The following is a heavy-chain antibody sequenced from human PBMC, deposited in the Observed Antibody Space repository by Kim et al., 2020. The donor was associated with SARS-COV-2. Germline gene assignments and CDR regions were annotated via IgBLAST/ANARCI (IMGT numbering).Heavy chain of an antibody. D-gene: IGHD3-10*01. J-gene: IGHJ3*02. CDR1: GFTFSNYA. CDR3: AREWFNAFDI. Sequence: GGSLRLSCAASGFTFSNYAIHWVRQAPGKGLEWVALILHDGTKKYYADSVKGRFTISRDNSKNTLCLQMNSLRPEDTAVYYCAREWFNAFDIWGQGTTVTVSS. CDR2: ILHDGTKK. V-gene: IGHV3-30-3*01.